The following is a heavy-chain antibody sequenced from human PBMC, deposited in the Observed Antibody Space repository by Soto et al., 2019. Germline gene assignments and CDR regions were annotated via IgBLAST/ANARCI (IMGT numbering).Heavy chain of an antibody. Sequence: QVQLVESGGGVVQPGRSLRLSCAASGFTFSSYAMHWVRQAPGKGLEWVAVISYDGSNKYYADSVKGRFTISRDNSKDTLYLQMNSLRAEDTAVYYCARELVAVAGTYGMDVWGQGTTVTVSS. CDR2: ISYDGSNK. D-gene: IGHD6-19*01. V-gene: IGHV3-30-3*01. CDR3: ARELVAVAGTYGMDV. CDR1: GFTFSSYA. J-gene: IGHJ6*02.